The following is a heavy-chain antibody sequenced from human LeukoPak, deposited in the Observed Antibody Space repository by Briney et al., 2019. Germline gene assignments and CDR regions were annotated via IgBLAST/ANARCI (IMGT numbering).Heavy chain of an antibody. D-gene: IGHD3-9*01. CDR3: ATEAPRNSYDILTGYPRLDYDYYGMDV. CDR2: IIPIFGTA. J-gene: IGHJ6*02. Sequence: SVKVSCKASGCTFSSYAISWVRQAPGQGLEWMGGIIPIFGTANHAQKFQGRVTITADESTSTAYMELSSLRSEDTAVYYCATEAPRNSYDILTGYPRLDYDYYGMDVWGQGTTVTVSS. CDR1: GCTFSSYA. V-gene: IGHV1-69*01.